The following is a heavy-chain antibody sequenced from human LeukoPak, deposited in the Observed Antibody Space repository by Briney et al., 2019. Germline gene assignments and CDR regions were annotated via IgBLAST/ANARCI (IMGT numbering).Heavy chain of an antibody. CDR1: GGSISSYY. D-gene: IGHD6-19*01. V-gene: IGHV4-59*08. CDR3: ARQEPYSSGWYEAPGSIDY. CDR2: IYYSGST. Sequence: SETLSLTCTVSGGSISSYYWSWIRQPPGQGLEGIGYIYYSGSTNYNPSLKSRVTISVDTSKNQFSLKLSSVTAADTAVYYCARQEPYSSGWYEAPGSIDYWGQGTLVTVSS. J-gene: IGHJ4*02.